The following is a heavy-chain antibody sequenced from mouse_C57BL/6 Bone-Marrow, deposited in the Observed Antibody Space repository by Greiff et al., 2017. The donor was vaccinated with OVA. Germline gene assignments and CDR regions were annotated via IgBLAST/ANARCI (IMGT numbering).Heavy chain of an antibody. Sequence: EVQRVESGGGLVQSGRSLRLSCATSGFTFSDFYMEWVRQAPGKGLEWIAASRNKANDYTTEYSASVKGRFIVSRDTSQSILYLQMNALRAEDTAIYYCARVPYSFYAMDYWGQGTSVTVSS. D-gene: IGHD2-12*01. CDR2: SRNKANDYTT. CDR3: ARVPYSFYAMDY. CDR1: GFTFSDFY. V-gene: IGHV7-1*01. J-gene: IGHJ4*01.